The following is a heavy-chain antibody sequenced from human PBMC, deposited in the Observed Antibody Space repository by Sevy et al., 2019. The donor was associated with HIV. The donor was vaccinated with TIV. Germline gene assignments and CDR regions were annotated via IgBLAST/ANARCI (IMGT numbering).Heavy chain of an antibody. CDR3: ARTGVAVAGSVDY. CDR2: ISGHGGST. Sequence: GGSLRLSCAASGVTFSSYVMSWVRQAPGKGLEWVSTISGHGGSTYYADSVKGRFTISRDNSKNTVYLQMNSLRAEDTAVYYCARTGVAVAGSVDYWGQGTLVTVSS. D-gene: IGHD6-19*01. J-gene: IGHJ4*02. V-gene: IGHV3-23*01. CDR1: GVTFSSYV.